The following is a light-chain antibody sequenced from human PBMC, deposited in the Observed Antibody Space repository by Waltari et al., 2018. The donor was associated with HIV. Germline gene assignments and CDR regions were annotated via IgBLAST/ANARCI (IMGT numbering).Light chain of an antibody. CDR1: SSNIGAGYD. Sequence: QSVLTQPPSVSGAPGQRATISCTGSSSNIGAGYDVHWYQQLPGTAPNLLIYTTSNRPSGVPDRCSGSKSGTSASLASTGLQADDEAHYYCQSYDSSLSDSVVFGGGTTLTVL. J-gene: IGLJ2*01. CDR3: QSYDSSLSDSVV. CDR2: TTS. V-gene: IGLV1-40*01.